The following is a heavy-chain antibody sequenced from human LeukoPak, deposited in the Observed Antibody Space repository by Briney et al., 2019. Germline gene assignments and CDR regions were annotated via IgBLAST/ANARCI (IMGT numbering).Heavy chain of an antibody. Sequence: GGSLRLSCTVSGFTVSSNSMSWVRQAPGKGLEWVSFIYSAGSIYYSDSVKGRFTISIDNSKNTLYLQMNSLRAEDAAVYYCARRAGAYTHPYDYWGQGTLVTVSS. D-gene: IGHD3-16*01. J-gene: IGHJ4*02. CDR2: IYSAGSI. CDR1: GFTVSSNS. V-gene: IGHV3-53*01. CDR3: ARRAGAYTHPYDY.